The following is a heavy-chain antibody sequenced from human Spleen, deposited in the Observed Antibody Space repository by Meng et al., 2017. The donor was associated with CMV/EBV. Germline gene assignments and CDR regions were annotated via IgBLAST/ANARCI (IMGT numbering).Heavy chain of an antibody. D-gene: IGHD2-2*01. J-gene: IGHJ6*02. CDR1: GFTFSSYA. CDR2: ISYDGSNK. V-gene: IGHV3-30-3*01. Sequence: GGSLRLSCAASGFTFSSYAMHWVRQAPGKGLEWVAVISYDGSNKYYADSVKGRFTISRDNSKNTLYLQMNSLRAEDTAVYYCARDLLECRFTSCSPPLYYYYGMDVWGQGTTVTVSS. CDR3: ARDLLECRFTSCSPPLYYYYGMDV.